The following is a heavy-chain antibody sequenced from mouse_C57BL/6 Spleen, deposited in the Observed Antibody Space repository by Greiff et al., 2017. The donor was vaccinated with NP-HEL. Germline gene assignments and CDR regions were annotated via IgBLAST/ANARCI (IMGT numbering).Heavy chain of an antibody. D-gene: IGHD2-4*01. CDR3: ARLGDYDGCAY. CDR1: GFTFSDYG. Sequence: EVKLMESGGGLVKPGGSLKLSCAASGFTFSDYGMHWVRQAPEKGLEWVAYISSGSSTIYYADTVKGRFTISRDNAKNTLFLQMTSLRSEDTAMYYCARLGDYDGCAYWGQGTLVTVSA. V-gene: IGHV5-17*01. J-gene: IGHJ3*01. CDR2: ISSGSSTI.